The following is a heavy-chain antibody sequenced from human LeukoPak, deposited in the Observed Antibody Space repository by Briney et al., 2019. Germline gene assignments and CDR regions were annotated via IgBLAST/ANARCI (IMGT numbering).Heavy chain of an antibody. V-gene: IGHV1-2*02. CDR3: ARNYYDSSGYYPGY. CDR2: INPNSGGT. Sequence: GASVKVSCKASGYTFTGYYMHWVRQAPGQGLEWMGWINPNSGGTNYAQKVQGRVTMTRDTSISTAYMELSRLRSDDTAVYYCARNYYDSSGYYPGYWGQGTLVTVSS. J-gene: IGHJ4*02. D-gene: IGHD3-22*01. CDR1: GYTFTGYY.